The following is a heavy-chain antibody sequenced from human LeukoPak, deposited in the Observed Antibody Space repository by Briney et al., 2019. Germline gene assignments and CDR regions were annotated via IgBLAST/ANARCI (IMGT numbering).Heavy chain of an antibody. CDR2: ISSSSSTI. Sequence: GGSLRLSCAASGFTFSSYSMNWVRQAPGKGLEWVSYISSSSSTIYYADSVKGRFTISRDNAKNSLYLQMNSLRAEDTAVYYCAREGRDGYKRDAFDIWGQGTMVTVSS. D-gene: IGHD5-24*01. J-gene: IGHJ3*02. CDR3: AREGRDGYKRDAFDI. CDR1: GFTFSSYS. V-gene: IGHV3-48*04.